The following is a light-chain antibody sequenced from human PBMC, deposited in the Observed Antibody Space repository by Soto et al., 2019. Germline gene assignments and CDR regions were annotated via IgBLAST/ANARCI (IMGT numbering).Light chain of an antibody. J-gene: IGKJ1*01. CDR1: QSIGSP. CDR3: QKSYSRPTT. CDR2: TAS. Sequence: DILVTLSPSSXSAFVLNRVPPPCRVSQSIGSPSTWYQQKPGKAXKXXXYTASNLQSGVQSRLRASGSGNDFNLTIISLLPEDFPTYHCQKSYSRPTTFGHGTQV. V-gene: IGKV1-39*01.